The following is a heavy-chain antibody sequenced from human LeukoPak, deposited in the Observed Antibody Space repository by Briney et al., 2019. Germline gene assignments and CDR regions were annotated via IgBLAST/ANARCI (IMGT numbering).Heavy chain of an antibody. Sequence: ASVKVSCKASGGTFSSYTISWVRQAPGQGLEWMGRINPILGIANYAQKFQGRVTITADKSTSTAYMELSSLRSEDTAGYYCATGQNNDYWGQGTLVTVSS. V-gene: IGHV1-69*02. CDR2: INPILGIA. CDR3: ATGQNNDY. J-gene: IGHJ4*02. CDR1: GGTFSSYT.